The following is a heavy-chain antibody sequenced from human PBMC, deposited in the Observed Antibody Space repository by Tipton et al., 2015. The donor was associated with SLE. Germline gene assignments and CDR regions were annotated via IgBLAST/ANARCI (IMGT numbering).Heavy chain of an antibody. D-gene: IGHD3-10*01. CDR3: ARAPWDYGSVNNFDY. V-gene: IGHV3-30*04. CDR1: GFTFSTYT. CDR2: YDGSNK. Sequence: SLRLSCAASGFTFSTYTMHWVRQAPGKGLEWVAYDGSNKYYADSVRGRFTVSRDNSKNTLFLQMNSLRVDDTAVYYCARAPWDYGSVNNFDYWGQGILVTVSS. J-gene: IGHJ4*02.